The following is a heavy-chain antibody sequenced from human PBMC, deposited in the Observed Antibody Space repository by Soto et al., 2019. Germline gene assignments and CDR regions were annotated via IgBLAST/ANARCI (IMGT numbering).Heavy chain of an antibody. J-gene: IGHJ4*02. CDR1: GFTFSSYG. CDR2: IWYDGSNK. CDR3: ASAHSMTTVTTLNY. V-gene: IGHV3-33*01. Sequence: VGSLRLSCAASGFTFSSYGMHWVRQAPGKGLEWVAVIWYDGSNKYYADSVKGRFTISRDNSKNTLYLQMNSLRAEDTAVYYCASAHSMTTVTTLNYWGQGTLVTVS. D-gene: IGHD4-17*01.